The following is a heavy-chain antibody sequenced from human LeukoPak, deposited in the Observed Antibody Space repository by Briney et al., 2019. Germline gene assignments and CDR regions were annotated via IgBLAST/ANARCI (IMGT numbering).Heavy chain of an antibody. Sequence: PGGSVRLSCAASGFTFSSYDMSWVRQAPGKGLEWVSDISGSGGSTYYADSVKGRFTISRDNSKNTLYLQMDSLRAEDTGVYYCAKILRELPTEFDYWLQGTLVTVSS. CDR2: ISGSGGST. CDR3: AKILRELPTEFDY. J-gene: IGHJ4*02. CDR1: GFTFSSYD. V-gene: IGHV3-23*01. D-gene: IGHD1-26*01.